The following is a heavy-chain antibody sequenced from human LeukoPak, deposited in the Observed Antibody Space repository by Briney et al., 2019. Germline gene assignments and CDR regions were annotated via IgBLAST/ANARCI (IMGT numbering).Heavy chain of an antibody. CDR3: AISRELYYYDSSGSYLDY. CDR1: GGSFSGYY. V-gene: IGHV4-34*01. J-gene: IGHJ4*02. D-gene: IGHD3-22*01. CDR2: INHSGST. Sequence: SETLSLTCAVYGGSFSGYYWSWIRQPPGKGLEWIGEINHSGSTNHNPSLKSRVTISVDTSKNQFSLKLSSVTAADTAVYYCAISRELYYYDSSGSYLDYWGQGTLVTVSS.